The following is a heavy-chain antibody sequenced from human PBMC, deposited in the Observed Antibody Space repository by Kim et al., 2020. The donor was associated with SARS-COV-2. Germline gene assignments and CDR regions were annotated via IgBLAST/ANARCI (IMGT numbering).Heavy chain of an antibody. CDR3: ARLSSGWSVDY. Sequence: TNYHPSLTSRVTISVDTSKNQFSRKLSSVTAADTAVYYCARLSSGWSVDYWGQGTLVTVSS. D-gene: IGHD6-19*01. V-gene: IGHV4-59*08. J-gene: IGHJ4*02. CDR2: T.